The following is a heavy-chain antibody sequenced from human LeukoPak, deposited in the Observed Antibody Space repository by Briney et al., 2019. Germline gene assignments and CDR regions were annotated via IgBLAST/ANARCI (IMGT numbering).Heavy chain of an antibody. D-gene: IGHD1-26*01. J-gene: IGHJ6*03. V-gene: IGHV3-23*01. Sequence: GGSLRLSCAASGFTFSSYGMSWVRQAPGKGLEWVSSISGSGDNMDYADSVKGRFTISRDNSENTLYLQMNSLRGEDTAVYYCARDGYSGSYYRLYYFFMDVWGKGTTVTVSS. CDR3: ARDGYSGSYYRLYYFFMDV. CDR2: ISGSGDNM. CDR1: GFTFSSYG.